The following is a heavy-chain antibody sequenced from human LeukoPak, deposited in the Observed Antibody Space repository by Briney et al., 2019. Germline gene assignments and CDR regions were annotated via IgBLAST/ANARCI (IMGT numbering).Heavy chain of an antibody. V-gene: IGHV3-11*05. D-gene: IGHD6-13*01. CDR2: ISSSSTYT. Sequence: PGGSLRLSCAASGFTFSDYYMSWIRQAPGKGLEWVSYISSSSTYTNYADSVKGRFTISRDNAKKSLYLQMNSLRAEDTAVYYCARGMGIAAAGETFDYWGQGTLVTVSS. CDR1: GFTFSDYY. J-gene: IGHJ4*02. CDR3: ARGMGIAAAGETFDY.